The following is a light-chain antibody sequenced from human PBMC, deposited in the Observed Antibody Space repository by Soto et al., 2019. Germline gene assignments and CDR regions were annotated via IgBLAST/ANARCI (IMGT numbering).Light chain of an antibody. V-gene: IGKV1-6*01. CDR2: GAS. CDR1: QGIRND. J-gene: IGKJ5*01. Sequence: AIQMTQSPSSLSASVGDRVTITCRASQGIRNDLGWYQQKPGKAPKFLIYGASSLQSGVPSRFSGSGSGTDFTLTISSLEPEDFAVYYCQQRSNWPITFGQGTRLEIK. CDR3: QQRSNWPIT.